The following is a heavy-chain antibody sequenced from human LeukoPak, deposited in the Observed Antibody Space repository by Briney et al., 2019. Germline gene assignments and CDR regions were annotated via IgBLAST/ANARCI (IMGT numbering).Heavy chain of an antibody. V-gene: IGHV3-11*01. CDR2: ISSSGSTI. D-gene: IGHD2-2*01. Sequence: SPGGSLRLSCAASGFTFSDYYMSWIRQAPGKGLEWVSYISSSGSTIYYADSVKGRFTISRDNAKNSLYLQMNSLRAEDTAVYYCAKGSLHCSSISCPNDYWGQGTLVTVSS. CDR1: GFTFSDYY. CDR3: AKGSLHCSSISCPNDY. J-gene: IGHJ4*02.